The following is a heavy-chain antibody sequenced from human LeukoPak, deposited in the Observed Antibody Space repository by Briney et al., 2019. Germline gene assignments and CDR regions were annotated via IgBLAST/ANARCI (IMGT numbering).Heavy chain of an antibody. Sequence: SVKVSCKASGGTFSSYAISWVRQAPGQGLEWMGGIIPIFGTANYAQKFQGRVTITADKSTSTAYMELSSLRSEDTAVYYCARAPDYYDSSGYNYFDYWGQGTLVTVSS. CDR3: ARAPDYYDSSGYNYFDY. CDR2: IIPIFGTA. V-gene: IGHV1-69*06. J-gene: IGHJ4*02. D-gene: IGHD3-22*01. CDR1: GGTFSSYA.